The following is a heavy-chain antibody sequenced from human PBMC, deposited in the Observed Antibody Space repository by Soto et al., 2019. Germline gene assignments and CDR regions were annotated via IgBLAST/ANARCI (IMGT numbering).Heavy chain of an antibody. CDR1: GGSISSYY. V-gene: IGHV4-59*01. CDR3: ARLYGSDSYYYYYPMDV. D-gene: IGHD3-10*01. CDR2: IYYSGST. Sequence: SETLSLTCTVPGGSISSYYWSWIRQPPGKGLEWIGYIYYSGSTNYNPSLKSRVTISVDTSKNQFSLKLSSVTAADTAVYYCARLYGSDSYYYYYPMDVWGQGTTVT. J-gene: IGHJ6*02.